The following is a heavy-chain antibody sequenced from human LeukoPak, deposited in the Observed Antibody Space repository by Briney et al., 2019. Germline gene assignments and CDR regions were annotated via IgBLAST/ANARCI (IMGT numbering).Heavy chain of an antibody. V-gene: IGHV1-2*02. CDR3: ARSTQLWAPGDY. D-gene: IGHD5-18*01. Sequence: ASVKVSCKASGYTFTGYYMHWVRQALGQGLEWMGWINPNSGGTNYAQKFQGRVTMTRDTSISTAYMELSRLRSDDTAVYYCARSTQLWAPGDYWGQGTLVTVSS. CDR1: GYTFTGYY. CDR2: INPNSGGT. J-gene: IGHJ4*02.